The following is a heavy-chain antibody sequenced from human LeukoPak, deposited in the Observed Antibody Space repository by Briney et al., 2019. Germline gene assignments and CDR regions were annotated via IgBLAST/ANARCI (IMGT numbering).Heavy chain of an antibody. CDR1: GFTFATYS. Sequence: GGSLRLSCAASGFTFATYSMNWVRQAPGKGLEWVSSISGDSTYIYNAGSVKGRFTISRDNAQASLYLQMISLRADDTAVYYCARVSGRLERQSDLDYWGQGTLVIVSS. V-gene: IGHV3-21*01. D-gene: IGHD1-1*01. CDR2: ISGDSTYI. CDR3: ARVSGRLERQSDLDY. J-gene: IGHJ4*02.